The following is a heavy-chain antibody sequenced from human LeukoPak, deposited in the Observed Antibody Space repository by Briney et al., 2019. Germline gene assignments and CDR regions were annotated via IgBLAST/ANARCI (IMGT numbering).Heavy chain of an antibody. J-gene: IGHJ4*02. CDR1: GFTFSSYA. CDR2: ISFDGSNK. V-gene: IGHV3-30*04. CDR3: ARGGNHYDSSGYPITDYYIDY. D-gene: IGHD3-22*01. Sequence: QTGGSLRLSCAASGFTFSSYAMSWVRQAPGKGLAWVAVISFDGSNKYHADSVKGRFTISRDNSKNTLYLQMNSLRPDDTAVYFCARGGNHYDSSGYPITDYYIDYWGQGTLVTVSS.